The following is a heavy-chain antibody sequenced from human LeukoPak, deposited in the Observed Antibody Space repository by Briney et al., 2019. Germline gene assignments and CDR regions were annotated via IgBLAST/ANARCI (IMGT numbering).Heavy chain of an antibody. CDR2: ISGSGGST. Sequence: GGSLRLSCAASGFTFSSYAMSWVRQAPGKGLEWVSAISGSGGSTYYADSVKGRFTISRDNSKNTLYLQMNSLRAEDTAVYYCARVRLPAPRTYYFDYWGQGTLVTVSS. J-gene: IGHJ4*02. CDR1: GFTFSSYA. D-gene: IGHD2-2*01. V-gene: IGHV3-23*01. CDR3: ARVRLPAPRTYYFDY.